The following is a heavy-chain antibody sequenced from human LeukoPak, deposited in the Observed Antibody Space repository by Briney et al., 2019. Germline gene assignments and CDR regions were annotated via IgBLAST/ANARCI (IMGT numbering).Heavy chain of an antibody. D-gene: IGHD2-15*01. CDR1: GFTFNTYS. V-gene: IGHV3-23*01. CDR2: ISVSGDST. CDR3: AKDQRYCSGGSCYGWFDP. Sequence: GGSLRLSCAAAGFTFNTYSTTWVRQPQGEWLEWVASISVSGDSTYYADSVKGRFSISRDNSKNTLYLQMNSLRAEDTAVYYCAKDQRYCSGGSCYGWFDPWGQGTLVTVSS. J-gene: IGHJ5*02.